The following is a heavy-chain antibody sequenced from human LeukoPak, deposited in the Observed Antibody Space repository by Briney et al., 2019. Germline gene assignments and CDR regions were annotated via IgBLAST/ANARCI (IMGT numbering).Heavy chain of an antibody. J-gene: IGHJ4*02. V-gene: IGHV4-34*01. CDR3: ARGEYSSSWHPFPGFDY. Sequence: SETLSLTCAVYGGSFSGYYWSWIRQPPGKGLEWIGEINHSGSTNYNPSLKSRVTISVDTSKNQFSLKLCSVTAADTAVYYCARGEYSSSWHPFPGFDYWGQGTLVTVSS. D-gene: IGHD6-13*01. CDR2: INHSGST. CDR1: GGSFSGYY.